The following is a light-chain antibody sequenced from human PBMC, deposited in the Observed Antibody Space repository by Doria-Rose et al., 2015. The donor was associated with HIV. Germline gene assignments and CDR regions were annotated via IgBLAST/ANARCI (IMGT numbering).Light chain of an antibody. V-gene: IGKV3-20*01. J-gene: IGKJ1*01. CDR2: DGS. CDR3: HQYGTSWT. Sequence: DIVLTQSPGTLSLSPGERATLSCRASQSFSSTYLAWYQQQPGQAPSLLIYDGSTRATGIPDRFSASGSRTDFTLTINRLEPEDFALYYCHQYGTSWTFGQGTKVEI. CDR1: QSFSSTY.